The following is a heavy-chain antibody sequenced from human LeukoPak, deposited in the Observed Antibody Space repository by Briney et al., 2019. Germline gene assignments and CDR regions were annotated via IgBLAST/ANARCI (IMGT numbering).Heavy chain of an antibody. V-gene: IGHV1-69*13. Sequence: SVKVSCKASGGTFSSYAISWVRQAPGQGLEWMGGIIPIFGTANYAQKFQGRVTITADESTSTAYMELSSLRSEDTAVYYCALGIAVAGTGNWFDPWGKGTLVTVSS. D-gene: IGHD6-19*01. J-gene: IGHJ5*02. CDR1: GGTFSSYA. CDR3: ALGIAVAGTGNWFDP. CDR2: IIPIFGTA.